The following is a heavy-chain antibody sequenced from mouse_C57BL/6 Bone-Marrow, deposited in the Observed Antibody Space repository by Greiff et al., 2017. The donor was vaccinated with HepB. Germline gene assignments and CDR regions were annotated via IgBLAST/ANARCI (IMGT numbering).Heavy chain of an antibody. CDR3: AMAYDYDGDYYAMDY. D-gene: IGHD2-4*01. CDR2: IHPSDSDT. J-gene: IGHJ4*01. Sequence: VQLQQPGAELVKPGASVKVSCKASGYTFTSYWMHWVKQRPGQGLEWIGRIHPSDSDTNYNQKFKGKATLTVDKSSSTAYMQLSSLTSEDSAVYYCAMAYDYDGDYYAMDYWGQGTSVTVSS. CDR1: GYTFTSYW. V-gene: IGHV1-74*01.